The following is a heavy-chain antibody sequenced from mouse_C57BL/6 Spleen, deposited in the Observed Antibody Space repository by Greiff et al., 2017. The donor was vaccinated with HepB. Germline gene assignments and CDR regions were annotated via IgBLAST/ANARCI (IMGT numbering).Heavy chain of an antibody. V-gene: IGHV1-72*01. Sequence: QVQLQQSGAELVKPGASVKLSCKASGYTFTSYWMHWVKQRPGRGLEWIGRIDPNSGGTKYNEKFKSKATLTVDKPSSTAYMQLSSLTSEDSAVYYCARAATTVVAPYYAMDYWGQGTSVTVSS. J-gene: IGHJ4*01. CDR1: GYTFTSYW. D-gene: IGHD1-1*01. CDR2: IDPNSGGT. CDR3: ARAATTVVAPYYAMDY.